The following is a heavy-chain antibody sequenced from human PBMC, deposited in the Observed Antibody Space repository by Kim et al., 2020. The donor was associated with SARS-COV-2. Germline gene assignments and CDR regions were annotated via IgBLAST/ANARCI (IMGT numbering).Heavy chain of an antibody. V-gene: IGHV3-23*01. J-gene: IGHJ4*02. CDR1: GFTFSSYA. CDR2: ISGSGGTT. Sequence: GGSLRLSCAASGFTFSSYAMSWVRQAPAKGLEWVSAISGSGGTTYYADSVKGRFTISRDNSRNTLYLQMNSLRADDTAVYYCAKGGATTVTLFDYWGQGTLVTVSS. CDR3: AKGGATTVTLFDY. D-gene: IGHD4-17*01.